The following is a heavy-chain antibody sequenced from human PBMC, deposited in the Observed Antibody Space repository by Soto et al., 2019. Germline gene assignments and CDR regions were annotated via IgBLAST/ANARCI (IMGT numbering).Heavy chain of an antibody. CDR3: ARDGDCGGDCYHFDY. D-gene: IGHD2-21*02. CDR1: GFTFSSYA. CDR2: ISYDGSNK. J-gene: IGHJ4*02. Sequence: QVQLVESGGGVVQPGRSLRLSCAASGFTFSSYAMHWVCQAPGKGLEWVAVISYDGSNKYYADSVKGRFTISRDNSKNTLYLQMNSLRAEDTAVYYCARDGDCGGDCYHFDYWGQGTLVTVSS. V-gene: IGHV3-30-3*01.